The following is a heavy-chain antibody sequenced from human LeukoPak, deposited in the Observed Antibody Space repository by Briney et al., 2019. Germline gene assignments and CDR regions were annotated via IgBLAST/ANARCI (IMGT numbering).Heavy chain of an antibody. CDR2: ISWNSGSI. CDR1: GFTFDDYA. Sequence: GGSLRLSCAASGFTFDDYAMHWVRQAPGKGLEWVSGISWNSGSIGYADSVKGRFTISRDNAKNSLYLQMNSLRPEDTAVYYCARDPSGWAPYFDYWGQGTLVTVSS. CDR3: ARDPSGWAPYFDY. J-gene: IGHJ4*02. V-gene: IGHV3-9*01. D-gene: IGHD6-19*01.